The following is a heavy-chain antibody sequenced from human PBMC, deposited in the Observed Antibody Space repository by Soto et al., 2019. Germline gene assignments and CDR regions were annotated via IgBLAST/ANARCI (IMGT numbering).Heavy chain of an antibody. V-gene: IGHV4-59*08. CDR1: GGSISSYY. D-gene: IGHD4-17*01. J-gene: IGHJ4*02. CDR3: ARRSDYGNYFDY. CDR2: IYYSGST. Sequence: QVQLQESGPGLVKPSETLSLTCTVSGGSISSYYWSWIRQSPGKGLAWIGYIYYSGSTNYNPSLKSRVTISVDTSKNQVSLKLSSVTAADAAVYYCARRSDYGNYFDYWGQGTLVTVSS.